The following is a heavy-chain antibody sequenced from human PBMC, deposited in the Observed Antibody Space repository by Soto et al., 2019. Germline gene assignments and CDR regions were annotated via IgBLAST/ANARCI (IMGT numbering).Heavy chain of an antibody. CDR1: GGSISSYY. CDR3: ARTGRATSPFDD. CDR2: IYYSGST. V-gene: IGHV4-59*01. J-gene: IGHJ4*02. Sequence: SETLSLTCTVSGGSISSYYWSWIRQPPGKGLEWIGYIYYSGSTNYNPSLKSRVTISVDTSKNQFSLKLSSVTAADTAVYYCARTGRATSPFDDWGQGTLVTVSS. D-gene: IGHD1-26*01.